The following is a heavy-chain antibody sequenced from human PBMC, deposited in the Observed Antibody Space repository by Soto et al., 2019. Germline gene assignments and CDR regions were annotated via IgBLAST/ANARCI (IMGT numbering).Heavy chain of an antibody. V-gene: IGHV1-18*01. CDR2: ISAYNGNR. Sequence: ASVKVSCKASGYVFNNYGISWVRQAPGQGLEWMGWISAYNGNRAYAQKLQGRVTLTTDTSTSTAYMELRSLRFDDTAMYYCARGGGDYYDSSGYYDEYFQHWGQGTMVTVSS. D-gene: IGHD3-22*01. CDR1: GYVFNNYG. J-gene: IGHJ1*01. CDR3: ARGGGDYYDSSGYYDEYFQH.